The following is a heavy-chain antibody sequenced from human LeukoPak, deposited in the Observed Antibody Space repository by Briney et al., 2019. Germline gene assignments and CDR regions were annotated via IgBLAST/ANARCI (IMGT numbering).Heavy chain of an antibody. CDR2: TNSDGSTT. J-gene: IGHJ4*02. Sequence: GGSLRLSCAAPGFTFSSYWMHWVRQAPGKGLGWVSGTNSDGSTTAYADSVKGRFTISRDNAKNTLYLQMNSLRAEDTAVYYCATNIVGPTLDYWGQGTLVTVSS. V-gene: IGHV3-74*01. D-gene: IGHD1-26*01. CDR1: GFTFSSYW. CDR3: ATNIVGPTLDY.